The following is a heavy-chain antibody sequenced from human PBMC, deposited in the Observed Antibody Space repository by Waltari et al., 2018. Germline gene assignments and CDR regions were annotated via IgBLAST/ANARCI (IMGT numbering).Heavy chain of an antibody. CDR3: ARVWDDFWSGSLPDAFDI. CDR2: SYYSGST. Sequence: QVQLQESGPGLVKPSETLSLTCTVSGCSISSYYWRWFRQPPGKGLKWIGYSYYSGSTNYNPSLKSRVTISVDTSKNQFSLKLSSVTAADTAVYYCARVWDDFWSGSLPDAFDIWGQGTMVTVSS. V-gene: IGHV4-59*01. CDR1: GCSISSYY. J-gene: IGHJ3*02. D-gene: IGHD3-3*01.